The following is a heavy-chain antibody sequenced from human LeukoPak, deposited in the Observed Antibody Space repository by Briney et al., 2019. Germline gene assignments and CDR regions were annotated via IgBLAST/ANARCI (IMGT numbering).Heavy chain of an antibody. CDR3: ARATVADPFDY. Sequence: PSETLSLTCAVYGGSFSGYYWSWIRQPPGKGLEWIGEINHSGSTNYNPSLKSRVTISVDTSKNQLSLKLSSVTAADTAVYYCARATVADPFDYWGQGTLVTVSS. J-gene: IGHJ4*02. CDR2: INHSGST. CDR1: GGSFSGYY. D-gene: IGHD6-19*01. V-gene: IGHV4-34*01.